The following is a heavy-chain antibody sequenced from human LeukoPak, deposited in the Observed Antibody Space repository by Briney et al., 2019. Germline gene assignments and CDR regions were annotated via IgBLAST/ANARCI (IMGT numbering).Heavy chain of an antibody. D-gene: IGHD3-10*01. J-gene: IGHJ3*02. CDR1: GFTFSSYG. V-gene: IGHV3-23*01. Sequence: GGSLRLSCAASGFTFSSYGMSWVRQAPGKGLEWVSAISGSGGSTYYADSVKGRFTISRDNSKNTLYLQMNSLRAEDTAVYYCAKDFVVAWFGELSAFDIWGQGTMVTVSS. CDR2: ISGSGGST. CDR3: AKDFVVAWFGELSAFDI.